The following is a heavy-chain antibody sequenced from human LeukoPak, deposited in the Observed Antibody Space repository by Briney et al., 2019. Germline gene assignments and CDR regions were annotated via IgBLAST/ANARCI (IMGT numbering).Heavy chain of an antibody. J-gene: IGHJ6*02. CDR1: GFTFITYA. CDR3: AKDLSPLYYYYGMDV. Sequence: GGSLRLSCAASGFTFITYAMSWVRQAPGKGLEWVSAISGSGSSTYYADSVKGRFTISRDNSKNTLYLQMNSLSAEDTAVYYCAKDLSPLYYYYGMDVWGQGTTVTVSS. V-gene: IGHV3-23*01. CDR2: ISGSGSST.